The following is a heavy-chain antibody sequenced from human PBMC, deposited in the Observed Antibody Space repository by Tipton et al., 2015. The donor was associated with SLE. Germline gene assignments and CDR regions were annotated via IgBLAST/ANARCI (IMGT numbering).Heavy chain of an antibody. Sequence: SLRLSCAASGFTFSSYAMSWVRQAPGKGLEWVSAISGSGGSTYYADSVKGRFTTSRDNSKNTLYLQMNSLRAEDTAVYYCAKDVIAAAGTWYFDYWGQGTLVTVSS. CDR1: GFTFSSYA. J-gene: IGHJ4*02. V-gene: IGHV3-23*01. D-gene: IGHD6-13*01. CDR2: ISGSGGST. CDR3: AKDVIAAAGTWYFDY.